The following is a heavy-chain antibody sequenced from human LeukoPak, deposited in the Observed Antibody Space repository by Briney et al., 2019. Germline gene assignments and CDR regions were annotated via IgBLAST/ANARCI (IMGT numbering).Heavy chain of an antibody. V-gene: IGHV3-53*04. D-gene: IGHD3/OR15-3a*01. CDR1: GFNVSSKY. J-gene: IGHJ4*02. CDR3: ARDEGLGDFDY. CDR2: IYRGGST. Sequence: RGSLRLSCEASGFNVSSKYMSWVRQAPGKGLEWVSIIYRGGSTKYADSVRGRFTISRHNSKNTVYLQMDSLRVEDTAVYYCARDEGLGDFDYWGQGTLVTVSS.